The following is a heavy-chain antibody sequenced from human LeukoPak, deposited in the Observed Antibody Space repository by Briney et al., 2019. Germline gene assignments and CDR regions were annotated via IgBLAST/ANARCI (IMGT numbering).Heavy chain of an antibody. Sequence: GGSLRLSRAASGFTFSSYWMSWVRQAPGKGLEWVATIKQDGSERYYVDSVKGRFTISRDNAQNSLYLQMNSLRAEDTAVYYCARFYANEWELPHWGQGTLVTVSS. CDR2: IKQDGSER. D-gene: IGHD1-26*01. CDR3: ARFYANEWELPH. V-gene: IGHV3-7*01. CDR1: GFTFSSYW. J-gene: IGHJ4*02.